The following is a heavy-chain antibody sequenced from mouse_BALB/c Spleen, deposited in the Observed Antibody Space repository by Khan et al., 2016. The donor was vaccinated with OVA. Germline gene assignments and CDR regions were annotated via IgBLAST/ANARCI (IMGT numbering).Heavy chain of an antibody. Sequence: VQLKESGPGLVKPSQSLSLTCTVTGYSITSDYAWNWIRQFPGNKLEWMGYISYSGTTSYNPSLKSRISITRDTSKNQFFLQLNSVTSEATATYYCARQNYYGYAMDYWGKGTSGTVSS. CDR1: GYSITSDYA. D-gene: IGHD1-1*01. J-gene: IGHJ4*01. CDR2: ISYSGTT. CDR3: ARQNYYGYAMDY. V-gene: IGHV3-2*02.